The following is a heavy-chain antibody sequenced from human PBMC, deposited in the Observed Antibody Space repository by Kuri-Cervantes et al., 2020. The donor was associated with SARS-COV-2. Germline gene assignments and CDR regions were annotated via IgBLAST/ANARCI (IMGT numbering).Heavy chain of an antibody. CDR2: IDWDDDK. Sequence: SGPTLVKPTQTLTLTCTFSGFSLSTSRMCGSWIRQTPGKALEWHARIDWDDDKYYKTSLNTRLSISKDISKDQVVLTMTNMDPVDTATYYCVRIRAATVIADYWGQGTLVTVSS. V-gene: IGHV2-70*11. CDR1: GFSLSTSRMC. J-gene: IGHJ4*02. CDR3: VRIRAATVIADY. D-gene: IGHD4-11*01.